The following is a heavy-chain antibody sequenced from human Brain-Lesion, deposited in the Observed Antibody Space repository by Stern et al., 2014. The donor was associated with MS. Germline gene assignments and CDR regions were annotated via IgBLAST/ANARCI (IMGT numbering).Heavy chain of an antibody. D-gene: IGHD3-3*01. Sequence: VQLVESGPGLVKPSQTLSLTCTVSGSSVNNGGRYWSWIRQYPGKGLEWIGYISYSGNTYYNPSLPSLLTITTNTSKNQFSLKLRSVTAADTALYYCARVTEFMRFFYPDYWGQGTQVTVSS. J-gene: IGHJ4*02. CDR3: ARVTEFMRFFYPDY. V-gene: IGHV4-31*01. CDR2: ISYSGNT. CDR1: GSSVNNGGRY.